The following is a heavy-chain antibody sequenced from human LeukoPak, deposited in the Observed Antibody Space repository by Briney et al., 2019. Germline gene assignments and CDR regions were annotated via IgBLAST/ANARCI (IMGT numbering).Heavy chain of an antibody. CDR2: IYYSGST. Sequence: SETLSLTCTVSGGSISGNSYYWGWIRQPPGKGLEWIGSIYYSGSTYYNPSLKSRVTISVDTSKNQFSLKPSSVTAADTAVYYCANQLSYLYYFDYWGQGTLVTVSS. J-gene: IGHJ4*02. D-gene: IGHD2-2*01. CDR1: GGSISGNSYY. V-gene: IGHV4-39*07. CDR3: ANQLSYLYYFDY.